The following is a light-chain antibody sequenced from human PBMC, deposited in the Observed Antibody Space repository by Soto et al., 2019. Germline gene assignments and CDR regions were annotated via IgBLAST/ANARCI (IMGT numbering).Light chain of an antibody. CDR1: RTDVGGYNF. J-gene: IGLJ1*01. Sequence: QSALTQPASVSGSPGQSITISCTGTRTDVGGYNFVSWYQQHPGKAPKLIIYEVSNRPSGVSNRFSDSKSDNTASLTISGLQAGDEADYYCCSYVSSKTYVFGTGTKLTVL. V-gene: IGLV2-14*01. CDR2: EVS. CDR3: CSYVSSKTYV.